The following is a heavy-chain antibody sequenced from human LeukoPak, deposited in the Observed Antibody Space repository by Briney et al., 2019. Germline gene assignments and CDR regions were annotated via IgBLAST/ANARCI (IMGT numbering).Heavy chain of an antibody. V-gene: IGHV4-59*01. CDR3: ARAARDYYDSSGRPDY. J-gene: IGHJ4*02. D-gene: IGHD3-22*01. CDR1: GGSISSYY. Sequence: PSETLSLTCTVSGGSISSYYWSWIRQPPGKGLEWIGYIYYSGSTNYNPSLKSRVTISVDTSKNQFSLKLSSVTAADTAVYYCARAARDYYDSSGRPDYWGQGTLVTVSS. CDR2: IYYSGST.